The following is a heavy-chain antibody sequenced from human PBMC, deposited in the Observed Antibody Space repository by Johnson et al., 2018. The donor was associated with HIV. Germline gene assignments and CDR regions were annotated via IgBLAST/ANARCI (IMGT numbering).Heavy chain of an antibody. CDR2: VSWNSGSI. D-gene: IGHD3-16*01. V-gene: IGHV3-48*04. CDR3: ARDQGWGDAFDI. Sequence: VQLVESGGGLMQPGGSLRLSCAASGFTFSSYGISWVRQVPGKGLEWVSGVSWNSGSIAYADSVKGRFTISRDNAKNSLYLQRNSLRAEDTAVYYCARDQGWGDAFDIWGQGTMVTVSS. J-gene: IGHJ3*02. CDR1: GFTFSSYG.